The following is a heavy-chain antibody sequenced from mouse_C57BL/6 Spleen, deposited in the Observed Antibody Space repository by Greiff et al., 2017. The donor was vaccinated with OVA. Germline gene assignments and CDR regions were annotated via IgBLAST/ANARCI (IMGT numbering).Heavy chain of an antibody. CDR1: GYTFTSYW. CDR3: AREELNYYAMDY. J-gene: IGHJ4*01. CDR2: IDPSDSYT. V-gene: IGHV1-59*01. Sequence: QVQLQQPGAELVRPGTSVKLSCKASGYTFTSYWMHWVKQRPGQGLEWIGVIDPSDSYTNYNQKFKGKATLTVDTSSSTAYMQLSSLTSEDSAVYYCAREELNYYAMDYWGQGTSVTVSS.